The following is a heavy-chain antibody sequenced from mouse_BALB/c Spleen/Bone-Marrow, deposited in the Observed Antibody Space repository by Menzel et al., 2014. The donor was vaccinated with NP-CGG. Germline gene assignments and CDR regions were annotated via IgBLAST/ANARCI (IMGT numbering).Heavy chain of an antibody. CDR2: IDPYYGGT. J-gene: IGHJ1*01. CDR3: ARVGDSRHFDV. D-gene: IGHD3-3*01. Sequence: EVQRVESGPELEKPGASVKISCKASGYSFTGYNMNWVKQSNGKSLEWIGNIDPYYGGTDYNQKFEGKATLTVDKSSSTAYMQLKNLTSEDSAVYYCARVGDSRHFDVWGAGTTVTVSS. CDR1: GYSFTGYN. V-gene: IGHV1-39*01.